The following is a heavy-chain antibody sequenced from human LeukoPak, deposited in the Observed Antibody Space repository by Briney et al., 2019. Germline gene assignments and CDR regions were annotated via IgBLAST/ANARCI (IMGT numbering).Heavy chain of an antibody. J-gene: IGHJ3*02. CDR3: AKDLRGSGWPNDAFDI. CDR1: GFTFSSYA. CDR2: IGGSGGST. Sequence: GGSLRLSCAASGFTFSSYAMSWVRQAPGKGLEWVSAIGGSGGSTYYADSVKGRFTISRDISKNTLYLQMNSLRVEDTAVYYCAKDLRGSGWPNDAFDIWGQGTMVTVSS. V-gene: IGHV3-23*01. D-gene: IGHD6-19*01.